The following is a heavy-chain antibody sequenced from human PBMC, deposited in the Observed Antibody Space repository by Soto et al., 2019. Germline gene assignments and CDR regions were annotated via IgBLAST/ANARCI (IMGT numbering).Heavy chain of an antibody. CDR3: AHQTISYTLDV. CDR1: GGSIRGHYW. Sequence: QVQLQESGPGLVKPSGTLSLTCAVSGGSIRGHYWWSWVGQTPGKGLEWIGETYHGGATYYNPSLKSRVTISTDESKNQLSLKLNFVTAADTAVYYCAHQTISYTLDVWGQGTTVTVSS. V-gene: IGHV4-4*02. D-gene: IGHD1-1*01. CDR2: TYHGGAT. J-gene: IGHJ6*02.